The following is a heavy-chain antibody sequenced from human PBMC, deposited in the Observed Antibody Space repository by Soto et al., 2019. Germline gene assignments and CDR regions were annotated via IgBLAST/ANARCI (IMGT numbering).Heavy chain of an antibody. Sequence: PGGSLRLSCAASGFTISTYGMSWVRQAPGKGLEWVSGISGSGSDTYYADSVKGRFTISRDNSKNTLYLQMNNLRVEDTAVYYCAKEAEAGNRWFDPWGQGTLVTVSS. J-gene: IGHJ5*02. V-gene: IGHV3-23*01. CDR2: ISGSGSDT. CDR1: GFTISTYG. CDR3: AKEAEAGNRWFDP. D-gene: IGHD6-13*01.